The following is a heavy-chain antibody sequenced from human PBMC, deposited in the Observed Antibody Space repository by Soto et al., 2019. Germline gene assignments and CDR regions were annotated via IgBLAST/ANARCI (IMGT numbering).Heavy chain of an antibody. CDR1: GYTFTSYY. J-gene: IGHJ4*02. Sequence: ASVKISCKASGYTFTSYYMHWVRQAPGQGLEWMGIINPSGGSTSYAQKFQGRVTMTRDTSTSTVYMELSSLRSEDTAVYYCARVYPGYCSGGSCYRSGRQKYYFDYWGEGTLVTVSS. CDR3: ARVYPGYCSGGSCYRSGRQKYYFDY. V-gene: IGHV1-46*01. D-gene: IGHD2-15*01. CDR2: INPSGGST.